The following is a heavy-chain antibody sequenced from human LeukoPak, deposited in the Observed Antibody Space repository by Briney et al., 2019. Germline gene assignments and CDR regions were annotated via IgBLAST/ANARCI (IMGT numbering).Heavy chain of an antibody. D-gene: IGHD6-13*01. CDR2: ITDSGTKT. V-gene: IGHV3-23*01. Sequence: GGSLRLSCAPSGFTLRSYAMSWVRQAPGKGLEWVSGITDSGTKTYYADSVKGRFTISRDTPKNTLYLQMNSLRAEDTAIYYCTRVLQQIGYIDYWGPGTLVTVSS. J-gene: IGHJ4*02. CDR1: GFTLRSYA. CDR3: TRVLQQIGYIDY.